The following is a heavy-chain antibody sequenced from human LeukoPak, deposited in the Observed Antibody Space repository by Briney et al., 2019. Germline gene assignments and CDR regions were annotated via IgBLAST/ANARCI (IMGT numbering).Heavy chain of an antibody. CDR3: AKDGAYGGP. CDR2: ISGSGGST. CDR1: GFTFGSYV. D-gene: IGHD2-21*01. J-gene: IGHJ5*02. Sequence: GGSLRLSCAASGFTFGSYVMSWVRQAPGKGLEWVSGISGSGGSTYYADSVKGRFTISRDNSKNTLFLQMNSLKAEDTAVYYCAKDGAYGGPWGQGTLVTVSS. V-gene: IGHV3-23*01.